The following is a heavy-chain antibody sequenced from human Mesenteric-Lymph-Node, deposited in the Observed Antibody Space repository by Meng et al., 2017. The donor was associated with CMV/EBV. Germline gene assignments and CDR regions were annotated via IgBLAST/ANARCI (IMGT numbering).Heavy chain of an antibody. D-gene: IGHD2-15*01. J-gene: IGHJ4*02. Sequence: CTFSGFSLTTSGVGGGWIRQPPGKAREWRAIIYWDDKKHYNPSLKSRLTITKDSSKNQVVLTMTNMDPVDTATYYCAQGRSATAEFDYWGQGTLVTVSS. CDR3: AQGRSATAEFDY. V-gene: IGHV2-5*02. CDR2: IYWDDKK. CDR1: GFSLTTSGVG.